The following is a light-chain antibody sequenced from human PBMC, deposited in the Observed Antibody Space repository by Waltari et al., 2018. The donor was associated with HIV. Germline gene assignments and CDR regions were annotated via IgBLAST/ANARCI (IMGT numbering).Light chain of an antibody. V-gene: IGLV1-47*01. CDR3: GAWNGSPSGPV. CDR2: RND. CDR1: SSSIGSGY. Sequence: QSVLTQPPSVSGAPGQRVTVSCSGSSSSIGSGYVCWYQQLPGAAPKLVIYRNDRRHSWVPDRFSGSKSGTSASLAISVLRSEDEAVYYCGAWNGSPSGPVFGGGTKLTVL. J-gene: IGLJ3*02.